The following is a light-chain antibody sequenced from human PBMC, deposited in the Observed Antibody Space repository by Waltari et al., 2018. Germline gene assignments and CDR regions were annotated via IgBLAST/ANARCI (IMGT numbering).Light chain of an antibody. CDR3: QQCYDVPIT. Sequence: DIVMTQSPDSLAVSLGERATINCKSSQSVLYSSDNKNYLVWYQQNPGQPPKVLIYWASTRESGFPDRFSGSGSGTDFTLTISSLQAEDVAVYYCQQCYDVPITFGQGTRLEIK. J-gene: IGKJ5*01. CDR2: WAS. V-gene: IGKV4-1*01. CDR1: QSVLYSSDNKNY.